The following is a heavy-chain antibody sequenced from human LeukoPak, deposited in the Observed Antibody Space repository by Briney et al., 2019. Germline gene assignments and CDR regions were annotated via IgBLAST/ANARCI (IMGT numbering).Heavy chain of an antibody. Sequence: ASVKVSCKASGGTFSSYAISWVRQAPGQGLEWMGGIIPIFGTANYAQKFQGRVTITADESTSTAYMELSSLRSEDTAVYYCARDPAYYDYVWGSYRYFSFDYWGQGTLVTVSS. D-gene: IGHD3-16*02. J-gene: IGHJ4*02. V-gene: IGHV1-69*01. CDR1: GGTFSSYA. CDR2: IIPIFGTA. CDR3: ARDPAYYDYVWGSYRYFSFDY.